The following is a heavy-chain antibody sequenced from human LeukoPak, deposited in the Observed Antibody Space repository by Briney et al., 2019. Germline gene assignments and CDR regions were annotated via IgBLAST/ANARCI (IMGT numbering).Heavy chain of an antibody. CDR2: VSYSRTT. CDR3: ASWEATNDY. Sequence: PSETLSLTCSVSGFSVSGGGYYWTWIRQPPGKGLEWIGYVSYSRTTEYNPSLKSRVTISLDTSKNEFSLTLRSVTAADTAVYYCASWEATNDYWGQGTLVTVSS. CDR1: GFSVSGGGYY. J-gene: IGHJ4*02. D-gene: IGHD1-26*01. V-gene: IGHV4-61*08.